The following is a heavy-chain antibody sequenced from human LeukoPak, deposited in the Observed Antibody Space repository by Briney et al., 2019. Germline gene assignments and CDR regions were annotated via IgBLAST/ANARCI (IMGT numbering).Heavy chain of an antibody. V-gene: IGHV3-30*04. D-gene: IGHD5-18*01. CDR2: ISYDGSNK. Sequence: GGSLRLSCAASGFTFSSYAMHWVRQAPGKGLEWVAVISYDGSNKYYADSVKGRFTISRDNSKNTLYLQMNSLRAEDTAVYYCARDLSGVTGYTYGRGIDYWGQGTLVTVSS. CDR1: GFTFSSYA. J-gene: IGHJ4*02. CDR3: ARDLSGVTGYTYGRGIDY.